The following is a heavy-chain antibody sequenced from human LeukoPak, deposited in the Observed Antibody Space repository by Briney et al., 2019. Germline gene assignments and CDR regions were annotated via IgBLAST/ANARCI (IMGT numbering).Heavy chain of an antibody. CDR3: VKDYSTIAAAANPLFDY. V-gene: IGHV3-23*01. D-gene: IGHD6-13*01. Sequence: PGGSLRLSCAASGLTFSNYAMTWVRQAPGKGLEWVSAISGSGGRTYYPDSVKGRFTISRDNSKNTLYLQMHSLRAEDTAIYYCVKDYSTIAAAANPLFDYWGQGALVTVSS. CDR2: ISGSGGRT. CDR1: GLTFSNYA. J-gene: IGHJ4*02.